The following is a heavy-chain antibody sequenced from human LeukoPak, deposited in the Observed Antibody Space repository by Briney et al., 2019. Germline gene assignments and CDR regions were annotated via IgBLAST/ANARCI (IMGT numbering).Heavy chain of an antibody. J-gene: IGHJ4*02. CDR3: ARGDYGGNSWGPLDY. V-gene: IGHV1-24*01. CDR1: GYTLTELS. CDR2: FDPEDGET. Sequence: ASVKVSCKVSGYTLTELSMHWVRQAPGKGLEWMGGFDPEDGETIYAQKFQGRVTMTEDTSTDTAYMELSSLRSEDTAVYYCARGDYGGNSWGPLDYWGQGTLVTVSS. D-gene: IGHD4-23*01.